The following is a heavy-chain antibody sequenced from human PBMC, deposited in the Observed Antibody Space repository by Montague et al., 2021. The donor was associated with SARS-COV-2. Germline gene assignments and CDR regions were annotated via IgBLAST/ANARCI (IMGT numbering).Heavy chain of an antibody. J-gene: IGHJ5*02. CDR1: GCSFTSYW. V-gene: IGHV5-10-1*01. Sequence: QSGAEVKKPGESLRISCKGSGCSFTSYWISWVRQMPGKGLEWMGRIDPSDSYTNYSPSFQGHVTISADKSISTAYLQWSSLKASDTAMYYCARHGGDILTGYYKFWWFDPWGQGTLVTVSS. CDR3: ARHGGDILTGYYKFWWFDP. D-gene: IGHD3-9*01. CDR2: IDPSDSYT.